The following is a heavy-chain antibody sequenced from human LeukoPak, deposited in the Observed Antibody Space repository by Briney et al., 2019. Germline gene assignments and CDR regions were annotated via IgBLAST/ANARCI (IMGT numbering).Heavy chain of an antibody. Sequence: RAGGSLRLSCAASGFTFSTYSMNWVRQAPGEGLEWVSSITSSSSYIYYADSVKGRFTISRDNAKNSLYLQMNSLRAEDTAVYYCARDVIPSSGSYYVFDIWGQGTMVTVSS. V-gene: IGHV3-21*01. CDR3: ARDVIPSSGSYYVFDI. J-gene: IGHJ3*02. CDR1: GFTFSTYS. CDR2: ITSSSSYI. D-gene: IGHD1-26*01.